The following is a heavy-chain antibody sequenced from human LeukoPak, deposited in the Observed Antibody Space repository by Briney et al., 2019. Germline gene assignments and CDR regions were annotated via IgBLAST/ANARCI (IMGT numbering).Heavy chain of an antibody. CDR1: GGPFSGYY. Sequence: SETLSLTCAVYGGPFSGYYCSWVRQRPGKGLEWIGEINHSGSTNYNPSLKSRVTISLDTSKNQFSLKLSSVTAADTAVYYCAVGRSYWGQGTLVTVSS. V-gene: IGHV4-34*01. J-gene: IGHJ4*02. CDR3: AVGRSY. CDR2: INHSGST.